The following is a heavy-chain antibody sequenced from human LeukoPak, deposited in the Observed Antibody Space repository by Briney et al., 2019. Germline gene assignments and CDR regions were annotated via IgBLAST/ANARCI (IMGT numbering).Heavy chain of an antibody. J-gene: IGHJ1*01. CDR2: IRQDGGEK. CDR1: GLIFNNYW. D-gene: IGHD1-26*01. V-gene: IGHV3-7*01. CDR3: VRDSAVVYSGSTGYFQH. Sequence: GGSLSLFCAVSGLIFNNYWTRGVRDARGKGREGVVNIRQDGGEKYSVDSVTGRFTISRDNAKNSLYLQMNSLRAEDTAVYYCVRDSAVVYSGSTGYFQHWGQGTLVTVSS.